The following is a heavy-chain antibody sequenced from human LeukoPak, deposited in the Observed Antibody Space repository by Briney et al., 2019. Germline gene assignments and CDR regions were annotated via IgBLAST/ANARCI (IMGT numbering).Heavy chain of an antibody. CDR2: IYHSGST. Sequence: SETLSLTCAVSGCSISSGYYWGWIRQPPGKGLEWIGSIYHSGSTYYNPSLKSRVTISVDTSKNQFSLKLSSVTAADTAVYYCARAPPYYDILTGYYPNWFDPWGQGTLVTVSS. D-gene: IGHD3-9*01. J-gene: IGHJ5*02. CDR3: ARAPPYYDILTGYYPNWFDP. CDR1: GCSISSGYY. V-gene: IGHV4-38-2*01.